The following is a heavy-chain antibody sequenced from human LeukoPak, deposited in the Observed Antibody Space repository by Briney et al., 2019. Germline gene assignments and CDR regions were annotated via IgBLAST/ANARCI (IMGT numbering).Heavy chain of an antibody. CDR2: INSDGSEG. D-gene: IGHD6-6*01. J-gene: IGHJ3*01. CDR3: ARSSYSSSSSV. Sequence: GGSLRLSCAVSGFTFSGFWMSWSRQAPGKGLEWVASINSDGSEGYYADVVKGRFTISRDNAKNSLYLQINSLRAEDTAVYYRARSSYSSSSSVWGQGTMVTVSS. V-gene: IGHV3-7*03. CDR1: GFTFSGFW.